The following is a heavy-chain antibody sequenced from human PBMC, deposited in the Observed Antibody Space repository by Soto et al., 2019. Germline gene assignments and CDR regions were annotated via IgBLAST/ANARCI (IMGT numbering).Heavy chain of an antibody. CDR2: ISGSGGST. CDR3: AKNKLFSTGAQVY. V-gene: IGHV3-23*01. J-gene: IGHJ4*02. Sequence: EVQLLDSGGGLVQPGGSLRLSCAASGFTFSSYAMSWVRQAPGKGLELVSAISGSGGSTYYADSVKGRFTISTDTFMSALLLQRMSLRADDTAVDYCAKNKLFSTGAQVYWAPGTLFT. D-gene: IGHD3-10*01. CDR1: GFTFSSYA.